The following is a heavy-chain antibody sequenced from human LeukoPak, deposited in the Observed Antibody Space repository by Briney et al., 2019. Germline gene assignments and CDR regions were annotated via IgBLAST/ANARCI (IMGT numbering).Heavy chain of an antibody. CDR2: IYYSGST. CDR3: AREKRTVVALNAFDI. J-gene: IGHJ3*02. CDR1: GGSVSSGSYY. Sequence: PSETLSLTCTVSGGSVSSGSYYWSWIRQPPGKGLEWIGYIYYSGSTNYNPSLKSRVTISVDTSKNQFSPKLSSVTAADTAVYYCAREKRTVVALNAFDIWGQGTMVTVSS. D-gene: IGHD4-23*01. V-gene: IGHV4-61*01.